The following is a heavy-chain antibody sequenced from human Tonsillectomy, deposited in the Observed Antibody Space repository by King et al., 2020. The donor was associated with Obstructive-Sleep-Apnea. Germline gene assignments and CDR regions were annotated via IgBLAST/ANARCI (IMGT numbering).Heavy chain of an antibody. CDR3: ARKGWGLPKPFDY. J-gene: IGHJ4*02. V-gene: IGHV2-5*02. D-gene: IGHD2-21*02. CDR1: GFSLTTSRVG. Sequence: TLKESGPTLVKPTQTLKLNCTFSGFSLTTSRVGVGWIRQPPGKALEWLGLIYWDDDKYYSPSLKRRLTITKDTTKNQVVLTMTNMDPVDTATYFCARKGWGLPKPFDYWGQGALVSVSS. CDR2: IYWDDDK.